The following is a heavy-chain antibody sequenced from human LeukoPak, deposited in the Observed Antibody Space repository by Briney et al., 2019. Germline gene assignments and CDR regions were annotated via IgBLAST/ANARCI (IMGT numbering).Heavy chain of an antibody. Sequence: GGSLRLSCAASGFTFSSYAMTWVRQAPGKGLEWVSAISNSGASTYYADSVKGRFTISRDNSKNTLYLQMNSLRAEDTAVYYCASGGYQLLAVGYWGQGTLVTVSS. CDR2: ISNSGAST. CDR1: GFTFSSYA. J-gene: IGHJ4*02. V-gene: IGHV3-23*01. D-gene: IGHD2-2*01. CDR3: ASGGYQLLAVGY.